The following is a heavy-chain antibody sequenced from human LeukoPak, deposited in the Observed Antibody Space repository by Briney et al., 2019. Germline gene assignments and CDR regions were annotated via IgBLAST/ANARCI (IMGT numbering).Heavy chain of an antibody. D-gene: IGHD6-13*01. CDR3: ARGSGSSSWYSLDC. CDR2: ISTAGDP. J-gene: IGHJ4*02. CDR1: GFNFSSSD. V-gene: IGHV3-13*05. Sequence: PGGSLRLSWEASGFNFSSSDMHWVRQATGKGLELVSTISTAGDPYYPGSVKGRFAISRENAKNSLYLQMNSLRAGDTAVYYCARGSGSSSWYSLDCWGQGTLVTVSS.